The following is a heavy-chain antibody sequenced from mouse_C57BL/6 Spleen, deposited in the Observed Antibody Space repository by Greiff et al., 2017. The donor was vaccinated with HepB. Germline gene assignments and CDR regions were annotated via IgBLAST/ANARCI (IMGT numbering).Heavy chain of an antibody. CDR1: GYTFTSYW. J-gene: IGHJ2*01. CDR3: TRYETTVVADYFDY. CDR2: IYPGNSDT. D-gene: IGHD1-1*01. Sequence: VHVKQSGTVLARPGASVKMSCKTSGYTFTSYWMHWVKQRPGQGLEWIGAIYPGNSDTSYNQKFKGKAKLTAVTSASTAYMELSSLTNEDSAVYYCTRYETTVVADYFDYWGQGTTLTVSS. V-gene: IGHV1-5*01.